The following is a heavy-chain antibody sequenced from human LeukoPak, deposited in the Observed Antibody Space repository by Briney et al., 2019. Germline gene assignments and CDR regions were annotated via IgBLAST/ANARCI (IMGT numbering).Heavy chain of an antibody. Sequence: GRSLRLSCAASGLTFTNYGVHWVRQAPGKGLEWVALIWFDGSRDYYADSVRGRFTISRDNSKNTVYLQMNNLRAEDTALYYCAKAKVEAAIRIGFFDYWGQGTLVSVSS. CDR1: GLTFTNYG. CDR3: AKAKVEAAIRIGFFDY. CDR2: IWFDGSRD. D-gene: IGHD2-21*02. J-gene: IGHJ4*02. V-gene: IGHV3-33*06.